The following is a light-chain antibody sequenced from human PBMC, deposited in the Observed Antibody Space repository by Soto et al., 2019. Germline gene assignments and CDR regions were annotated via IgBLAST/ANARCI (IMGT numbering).Light chain of an antibody. Sequence: QSVLTQPASVSGSPGQSITISCTGTSSDVGGYNFVSWYQQHPGKAPKLMIYEVYNLASGVSNRFSGSKSGNTASLTISGLQAEDEADYYCYSYTSSSTLIFGGGTKLTVL. CDR2: EVY. CDR1: SSDVGGYNF. CDR3: YSYTSSSTLI. V-gene: IGLV2-14*01. J-gene: IGLJ2*01.